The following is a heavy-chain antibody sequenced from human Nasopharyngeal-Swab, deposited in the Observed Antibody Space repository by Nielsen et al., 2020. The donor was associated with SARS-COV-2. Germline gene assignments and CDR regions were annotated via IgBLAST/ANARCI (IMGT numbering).Heavy chain of an antibody. D-gene: IGHD2-15*01. J-gene: IGHJ5*02. CDR1: GGSISDYY. V-gene: IGHV4-39*07. Sequence: SETLSLTCTVSGGSISDYYWGWIRQPPGKGLEWIGSIHYTGSTCYNSSLKSRVTMSVDTSKNQFSLKLSSVTAADTAVYYCARDNAYCSAARCENWFDPWGQGTLVTVSS. CDR2: IHYTGST. CDR3: ARDNAYCSAARCENWFDP.